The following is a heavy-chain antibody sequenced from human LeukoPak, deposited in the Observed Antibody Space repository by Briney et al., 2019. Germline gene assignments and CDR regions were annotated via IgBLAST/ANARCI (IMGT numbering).Heavy chain of an antibody. D-gene: IGHD2-15*01. Sequence: KTSDTLSLTCTVSGGSISSYYWSWIRQPPGKGLEWIGYIYYSGRTKYTPSLESRVNMSVDPSKTQFSFTQSCVRRAAPVMFVCARATITLVEQKWCDPGGEGTLVTVPS. V-gene: IGHV4-59*07. J-gene: IGHJ5*02. CDR3: ARATITLVEQKWCDP. CDR1: GGSISSYY. CDR2: IYYSGRT.